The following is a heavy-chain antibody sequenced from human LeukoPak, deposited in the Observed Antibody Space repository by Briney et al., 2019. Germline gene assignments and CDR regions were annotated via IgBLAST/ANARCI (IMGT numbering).Heavy chain of an antibody. D-gene: IGHD2-8*02. Sequence: ASVKVSCKASGYTFTICYKHWVRQRPAQGLEGMGVSNPSGVGTNYAQKFQGRVTMTRDTSTTTVYMELSSLRSEDTAVYYCAREESGGYFDYWGQGTLVTVSS. CDR2: SNPSGVGT. CDR3: AREESGGYFDY. CDR1: GYTFTICY. V-gene: IGHV1-46*01. J-gene: IGHJ4*02.